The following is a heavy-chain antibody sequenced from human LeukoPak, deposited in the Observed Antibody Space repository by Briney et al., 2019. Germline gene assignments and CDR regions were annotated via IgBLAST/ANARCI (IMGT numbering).Heavy chain of an antibody. CDR3: AKDRYSSSSGYYFDY. CDR2: ISKDGSDK. V-gene: IGHV3-30-3*01. D-gene: IGHD6-6*01. Sequence: GGSLRLSCAASGFTFSDYAMHWVRQAPGKGLEWVAVISKDGSDKYYPGSVRGRFTISRDNSKNTLYLQMNSLRAEDTAVYYCAKDRYSSSSGYYFDYWGQGTLVTVSS. J-gene: IGHJ4*02. CDR1: GFTFSDYA.